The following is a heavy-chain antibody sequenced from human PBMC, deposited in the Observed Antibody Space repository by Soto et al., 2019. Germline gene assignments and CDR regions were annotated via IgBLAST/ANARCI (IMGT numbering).Heavy chain of an antibody. CDR2: IIPIFGTA. Sequence: QVQLVQSGAEVKKPGSSVKVSCKASGGTFSSYAISWVRQAPGQGLEWMGGIIPIFGTANYAQKFQGRVRITAEESRSTAYMGLRSLRSEDTAVYYCARAGNAYNGPNYYYSGMDVWGQGTTVTVS. J-gene: IGHJ6*02. CDR1: GGTFSSYA. V-gene: IGHV1-69*12. CDR3: ARAGNAYNGPNYYYSGMDV. D-gene: IGHD3-10*01.